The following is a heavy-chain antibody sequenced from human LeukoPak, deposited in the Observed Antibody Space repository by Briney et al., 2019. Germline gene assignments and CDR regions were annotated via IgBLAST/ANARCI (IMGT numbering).Heavy chain of an antibody. V-gene: IGHV3-23*01. D-gene: IGHD1-14*01. Sequence: AGGSLRLSCAATGFTFSNYAMSWVRQAPGKGLECVSTISGSDGNTYYADSVKGRFTISRDTSKNTLYLQMNSLRSEDTAVYYCARGGNEYYYYGMDVWGQGTTVTVSS. J-gene: IGHJ6*02. CDR1: GFTFSNYA. CDR2: ISGSDGNT. CDR3: ARGGNEYYYYGMDV.